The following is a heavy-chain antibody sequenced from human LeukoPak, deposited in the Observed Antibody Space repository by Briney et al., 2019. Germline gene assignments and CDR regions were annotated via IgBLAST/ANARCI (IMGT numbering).Heavy chain of an antibody. CDR2: ISSSGSYI. V-gene: IGHV3-21*06. CDR3: ARVIPVAGYYYYGMDV. J-gene: IGHJ6*02. D-gene: IGHD6-19*01. Sequence: GSLRLSCAASGFGFSSYTMNWVRQAPGKGLEWVSSISSSGSYIYYADSLKGRFTVSRDNAKNSLYLQMNSLRAGDTAVYYCARVIPVAGYYYYGMDVWGQGTTVTVSS. CDR1: GFGFSSYT.